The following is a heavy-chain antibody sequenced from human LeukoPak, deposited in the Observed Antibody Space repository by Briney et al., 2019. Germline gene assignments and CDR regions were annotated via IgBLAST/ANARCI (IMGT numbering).Heavy chain of an antibody. J-gene: IGHJ4*02. CDR1: GFTLSSSE. D-gene: IGHD3-9*01. CDR2: VDYSGGDT. Sequence: GGSLRLSCIASGFTLSSSEMSWIRQAPGKGLEWVSSVDYSGGDTHYADSVMGRFTISRDNSKNTLYLQMNSLRAEDTAVYYCAKDGLRYFDWLFSQYYFDYWGQGTLVTVSS. CDR3: AKDGLRYFDWLFSQYYFDY. V-gene: IGHV3-23*01.